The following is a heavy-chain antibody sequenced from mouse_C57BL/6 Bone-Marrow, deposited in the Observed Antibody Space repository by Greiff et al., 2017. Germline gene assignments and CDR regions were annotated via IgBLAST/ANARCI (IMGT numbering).Heavy chain of an antibody. CDR1: GFTFSSYA. D-gene: IGHD1-1*01. CDR2: ISDGGSYT. CDR3: ARDQDGSSYWYFDV. J-gene: IGHJ1*03. V-gene: IGHV5-4*01. Sequence: EVKLVESGGGLVKPGGSLTLSCAASGFTFSSYAMSWVRQTPEKRLEWVATISDGGSYTYYPDNVKGRFTISRDNAKNNLYLQRSHLKSEDTAMYYCARDQDGSSYWYFDVWGTGTTVTVSS.